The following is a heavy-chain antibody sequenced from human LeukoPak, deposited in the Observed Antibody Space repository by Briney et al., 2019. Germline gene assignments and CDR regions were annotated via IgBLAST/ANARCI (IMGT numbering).Heavy chain of an antibody. D-gene: IGHD5-18*01. Sequence: GGSLRLSCAASGFTFSNYNMNWVRQAPGKGLEWVSSISSSSSYIYYADSVKGRFTISRDNAKNSLYLQMNSLRAEDTAVYYCARVYTRGYSYGGVDYWGQGTLVTVSS. J-gene: IGHJ4*02. CDR3: ARVYTRGYSYGGVDY. V-gene: IGHV3-21*01. CDR1: GFTFSNYN. CDR2: ISSSSSYI.